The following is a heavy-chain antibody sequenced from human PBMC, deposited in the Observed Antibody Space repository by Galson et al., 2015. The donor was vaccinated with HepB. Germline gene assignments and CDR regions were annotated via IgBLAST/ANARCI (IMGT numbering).Heavy chain of an antibody. Sequence: SVKVSCKASGYTFTSYYMHWVRQAPGQGLEWMGIINPSGGSTSYAQKFQGRVTMTRDTPTSTVYMELSSLRSEDTAVYYCARVKGSGSYYLPGYFDYWGQGTLVTVSS. V-gene: IGHV1-46*03. CDR2: INPSGGST. D-gene: IGHD3-10*01. CDR3: ARVKGSGSYYLPGYFDY. CDR1: GYTFTSYY. J-gene: IGHJ4*02.